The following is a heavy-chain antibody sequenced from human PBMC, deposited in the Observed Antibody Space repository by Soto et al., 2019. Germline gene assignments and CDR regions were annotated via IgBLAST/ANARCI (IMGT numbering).Heavy chain of an antibody. CDR1: GGSFSGYY. Sequence: PSETLSLTCAVYGGSFSGYYWSWIRQPPGKGLEWIGEINHSGSTNYNPSLKSRVTISVDTSKNQFSLKLSSVTAADTAVYYCARNLGITMVRGVISDSTTQYYFDYWGQGTLVTVSS. D-gene: IGHD3-10*01. CDR3: ARNLGITMVRGVISDSTTQYYFDY. CDR2: INHSGST. J-gene: IGHJ4*02. V-gene: IGHV4-34*01.